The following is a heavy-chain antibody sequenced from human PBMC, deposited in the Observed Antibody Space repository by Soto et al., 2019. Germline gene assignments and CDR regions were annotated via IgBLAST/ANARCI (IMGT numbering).Heavy chain of an antibody. CDR3: VQTTGWPGFDF. CDR2: IYGGGTT. V-gene: IGHV3-53*01. J-gene: IGHJ4*02. D-gene: IGHD6-19*01. Sequence: GGSLRLSCAASGFAVSSKYITWVRQAPGKGLEWVSVIYGGGTTYYADSVKGRFTISRDTSKNTLYLQMNSLRAEDTAVYYCVQTTGWPGFDFWGQGTLVTVSS. CDR1: GFAVSSKY.